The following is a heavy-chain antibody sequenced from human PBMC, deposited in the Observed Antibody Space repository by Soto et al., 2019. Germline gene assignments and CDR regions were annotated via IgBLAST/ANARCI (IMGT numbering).Heavy chain of an antibody. V-gene: IGHV5-51*01. CDR3: AASIFYYGMDV. CDR2: IYPGDSDT. CDR1: GYTFSNFW. Sequence: RGESLKISCQSSGYTFSNFWIGWVRQMPGKGPEWMGIIYPGDSDTKYNPSFQGQVTISADKSITTTYLQWSSLKASDTAIYYCAASIFYYGMDVWGQGTTVTVS. J-gene: IGHJ6*02.